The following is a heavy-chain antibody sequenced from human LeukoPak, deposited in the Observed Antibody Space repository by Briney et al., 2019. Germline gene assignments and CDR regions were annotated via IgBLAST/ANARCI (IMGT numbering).Heavy chain of an antibody. CDR2: INAGNGNT. CDR3: ASPGGYYHEGGFGY. CDR1: GYTFTSYD. D-gene: IGHD3-22*01. V-gene: IGHV1-3*01. Sequence: GASVKVSCKASGYTFTSYDINWVRQAPGQRLEWMGWINAGNGNTKYSQKFQGRVTITRDTSASTAYMELSSLRSEDTAVYYCASPGGYYHEGGFGYWGQGTLVTVSS. J-gene: IGHJ4*02.